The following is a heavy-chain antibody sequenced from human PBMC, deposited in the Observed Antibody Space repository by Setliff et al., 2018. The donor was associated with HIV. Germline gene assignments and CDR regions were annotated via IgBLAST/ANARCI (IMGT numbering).Heavy chain of an antibody. V-gene: IGHV4-38-2*01. CDR3: MRGRSIAIFGVAYFDF. J-gene: IGHJ4*02. CDR2: VYHSGTT. Sequence: SETLSLNCAVSGYSISTAYYWGWIRQPPGKGLEWIVSVYHSGTTYYNPSLKSRVTISVDMSNNQFSLKVTSVTAADTAVYYCMRGRSIAIFGVAYFDFWGQGTQVTVSS. CDR1: GYSISTAYY. D-gene: IGHD3-3*01.